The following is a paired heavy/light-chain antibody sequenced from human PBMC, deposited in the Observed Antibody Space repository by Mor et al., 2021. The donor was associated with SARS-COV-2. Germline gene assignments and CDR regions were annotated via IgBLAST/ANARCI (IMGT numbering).Light chain of an antibody. CDR1: QDISNY. CDR3: QQYDNLRT. V-gene: IGKV1-33*01. CDR2: DAS. Sequence: DIQMTQSPSSLSASVGDRVTITCQASQDISNYLNWYQQKPGKAPKLLIYDASNLETGVPSRFSGSGSGTDFTFTISSLQPEDIATYYCQQYDNLRTFGGGTKVEIK. J-gene: IGKJ4*01.
Heavy chain of an antibody. CDR3: ARDCRTPPCIAAAGTYYYYYGMDV. CDR1: GGSISSYY. CDR2: IYTSGST. Sequence: QVQLQESGPGLVKPSETLSLTCTVSGGSISSYYWSWIRQPAGKGLEWIGRIYTSGSTNYNPSLKSRVTMSVDTSKNQFSLKLSSVTAADTAVYYCARDCRTPPCIAAAGTYYYYYGMDVWGQGTTVTVSS. D-gene: IGHD6-13*01. V-gene: IGHV4-4*07. J-gene: IGHJ6*02.